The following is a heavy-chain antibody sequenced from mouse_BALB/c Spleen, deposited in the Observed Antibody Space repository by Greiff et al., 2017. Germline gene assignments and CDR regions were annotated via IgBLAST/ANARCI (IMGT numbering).Heavy chain of an antibody. CDR3: ARHRPLDY. V-gene: IGHV5-9-3*01. CDR1: GFTFSSYA. D-gene: IGHD1-2*01. Sequence: EVQGVESGGGLVKPGGSLKLSCAASGFTFSSYAMSWVRQTPEKRLEWVATISSGGSYTYYPDSVKGRFTISRDNAKNTLYLQMSSLRSEDTAMYYCARHRPLDYWGQGTTLTVSS. J-gene: IGHJ2*01. CDR2: ISSGGSYT.